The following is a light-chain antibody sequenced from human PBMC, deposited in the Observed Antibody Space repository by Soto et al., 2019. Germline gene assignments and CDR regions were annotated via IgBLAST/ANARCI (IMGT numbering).Light chain of an antibody. CDR2: GVS. Sequence: IVLTQAPGTLSLSPGERATLSCRSSQSVSSNYFAWYQQKPGQAPRLLIYGVSSRATGIPDRFSGSGSGTDFTLTISRLEPEDFAVYYCQQFSSYPLTFGGGTKVDIK. V-gene: IGKV3-20*01. J-gene: IGKJ4*01. CDR3: QQFSSYPLT. CDR1: QSVSSNY.